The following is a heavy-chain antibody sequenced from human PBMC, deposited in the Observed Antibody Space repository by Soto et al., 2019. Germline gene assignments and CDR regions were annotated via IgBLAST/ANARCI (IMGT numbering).Heavy chain of an antibody. D-gene: IGHD2-2*01. Sequence: GGSLRLSCAASEFAFRNYGMSWVRQVPGKGLEWVSTISGSGSNTYYTASVKGRVTISRDNSKNTLSLEMNCLRAADTAIYYCAKAGSRCDSANCFFYFDYWGQETPVTVSS. J-gene: IGHJ4*02. CDR1: EFAFRNYG. CDR3: AKAGSRCDSANCFFYFDY. CDR2: ISGSGSNT. V-gene: IGHV3-23*01.